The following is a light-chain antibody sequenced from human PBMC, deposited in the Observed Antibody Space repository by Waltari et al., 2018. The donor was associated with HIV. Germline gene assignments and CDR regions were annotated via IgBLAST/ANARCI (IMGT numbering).Light chain of an antibody. V-gene: IGLV2-8*01. CDR3: SSYAGSNKLV. CDR2: DVT. J-gene: IGLJ2*01. CDR1: SSDVGGYNY. Sequence: QSALTQPPSASGSPGQSVTIPCTGTSSDVGGYNYVPWYQQHPGNAPKLLIYDVTERPSGVPDRFSGSKSGNTASLTVSGLQAEDEADYYCSSYAGSNKLVFGGGTKLTVV.